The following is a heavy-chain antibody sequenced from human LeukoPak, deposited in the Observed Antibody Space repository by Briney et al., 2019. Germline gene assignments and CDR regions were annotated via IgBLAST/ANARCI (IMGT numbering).Heavy chain of an antibody. CDR3: ASLCSGGSCHYQIFDY. J-gene: IGHJ4*02. Sequence: PGGSLRLSCAASGFTFSSYSMNWVRQAPGKGLEWVSYISSSSSTIYYADSVKGRFTISRDNAKNSLYLQMNSLRAEDTAVYYCASLCSGGSCHYQIFDYWGQGTLVTVSS. CDR2: ISSSSSTI. D-gene: IGHD2-15*01. CDR1: GFTFSSYS. V-gene: IGHV3-48*01.